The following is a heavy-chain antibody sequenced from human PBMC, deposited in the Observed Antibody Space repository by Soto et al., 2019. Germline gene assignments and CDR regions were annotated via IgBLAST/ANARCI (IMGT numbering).Heavy chain of an antibody. CDR2: IIPIFGTA. J-gene: IGHJ4*02. Sequence: GASLKVSCKASAGTFSIYGISWVRQAPGPGLEWMGGIIPIFGTANYAQKFQGRVTITADESTSTAYMELSSLRSEDTAAYYCARVGDTYYYDSSGYSFDYWGQGTLVTVSS. V-gene: IGHV1-69*13. CDR3: ARVGDTYYYDSSGYSFDY. D-gene: IGHD3-22*01. CDR1: AGTFSIYG.